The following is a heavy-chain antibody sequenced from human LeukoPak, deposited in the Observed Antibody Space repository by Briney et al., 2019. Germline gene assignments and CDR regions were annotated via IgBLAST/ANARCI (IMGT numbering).Heavy chain of an antibody. Sequence: TGGSLRLSCAASGFTFNNYAMSWVRQAPGKGLEWVSLIRGSTYYADSVKGRFTISRDNSKNTLYLQMNSLRAEDTAVYYCAKSVLYYYDSSGYYFYYWGQGTLVTVSS. CDR1: GFTFNNYA. CDR2: IRGST. V-gene: IGHV3-23*01. D-gene: IGHD3-22*01. CDR3: AKSVLYYYDSSGYYFYY. J-gene: IGHJ4*02.